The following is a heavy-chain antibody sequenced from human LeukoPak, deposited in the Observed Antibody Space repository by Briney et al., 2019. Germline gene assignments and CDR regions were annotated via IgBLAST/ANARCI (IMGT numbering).Heavy chain of an antibody. CDR3: ASGDRSGSLV. J-gene: IGHJ4*02. Sequence: GASVKVSCKASGGTFSCYAISWVRQAPGQGLEWMGRIIPILGIANYAQKFQGRVTITADKSTSTAYMELSSLRSEDTAVYYCASGDRSGSLVWGQGTLVTVSS. CDR2: IIPILGIA. D-gene: IGHD5-12*01. V-gene: IGHV1-69*04. CDR1: GGTFSCYA.